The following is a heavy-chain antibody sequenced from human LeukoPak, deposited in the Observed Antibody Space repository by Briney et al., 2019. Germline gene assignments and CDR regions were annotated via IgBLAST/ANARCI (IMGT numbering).Heavy chain of an antibody. Sequence: PGGSLRLSCAASGFTFNNYDAMGWVRQAPGRGLEWVSTISDSGGKTYYADSVKGRFTISRDTSKNTLYLQMNSLRVEDTAIHYCAKAQSAGGFDVWGHGTMVTVSS. CDR2: ISDSGGKT. CDR3: AKAQSAGGFDV. CDR1: GFTFNNYDA. V-gene: IGHV3-23*01. J-gene: IGHJ3*01.